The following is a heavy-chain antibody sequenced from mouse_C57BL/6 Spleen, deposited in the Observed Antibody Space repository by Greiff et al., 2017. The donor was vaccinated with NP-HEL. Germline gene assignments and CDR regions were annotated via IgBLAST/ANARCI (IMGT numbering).Heavy chain of an antibody. D-gene: IGHD1-1*01. CDR3: ARGGITTVVVGV. CDR1: GYTFTSYW. J-gene: IGHJ1*03. CDR2: IYPGSGST. Sequence: QVQLQQPGAELVKPGASVKMSCKASGYTFTSYWITWVKQRPGQGLEWIGDIYPGSGSTNYNEKFKSKATLTVDTSSSTAYMQLSSLTSEDSAVYYCARGGITTVVVGVWGTGTTVTVSS. V-gene: IGHV1-55*01.